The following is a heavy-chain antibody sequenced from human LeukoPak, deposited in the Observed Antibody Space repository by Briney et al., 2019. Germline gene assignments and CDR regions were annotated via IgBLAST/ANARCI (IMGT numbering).Heavy chain of an antibody. CDR2: ISAYNGNT. Sequence: GASVKVSCKASGYTFTSYGISWVRQAPGQGLEWMGWISAYNGNTNYAQKLQGRVTMTTDTSTSTAYMELRSLRSDDTAVYYCARVRYYDILTQLDYWGQGTLVTVSS. CDR3: ARVRYYDILTQLDY. J-gene: IGHJ4*02. CDR1: GYTFTSYG. D-gene: IGHD3-9*01. V-gene: IGHV1-18*01.